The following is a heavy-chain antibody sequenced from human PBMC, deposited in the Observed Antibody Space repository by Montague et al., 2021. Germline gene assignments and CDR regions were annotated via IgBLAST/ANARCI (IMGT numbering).Heavy chain of an antibody. CDR3: ARDQAAAGS. Sequence: SLRLSCAASGITFDYYWMSWVRQAPGKGLEWVANINEDGSEKNYVDSVRGRFSISRDNTKNSLYLQMNSLRVEDTAVYYCARDQAAAGSWGHGTLAIVSS. CDR2: INEDGSEK. V-gene: IGHV3-7*01. J-gene: IGHJ5*01. D-gene: IGHD6-13*01. CDR1: GITFDYYW.